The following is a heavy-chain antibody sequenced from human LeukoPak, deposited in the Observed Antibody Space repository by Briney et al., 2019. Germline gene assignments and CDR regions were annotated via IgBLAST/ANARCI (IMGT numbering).Heavy chain of an antibody. Sequence: GGSLRLSCAASGFTFSSYAMSWVRQAPGKGLEWVSVIYSGGSTYYADSVKGRFTISRDNSKNTLYLQMNSLRAEDTAVYYCARVIEGSFDYWGQGTLVTVSS. CDR1: GFTFSSYA. J-gene: IGHJ4*02. D-gene: IGHD3-10*01. CDR2: IYSGGST. CDR3: ARVIEGSFDY. V-gene: IGHV3-66*01.